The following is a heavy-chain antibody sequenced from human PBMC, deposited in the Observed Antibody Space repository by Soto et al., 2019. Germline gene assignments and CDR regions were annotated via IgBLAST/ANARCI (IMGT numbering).Heavy chain of an antibody. J-gene: IGHJ4*02. CDR2: IKQDGSEK. Sequence: PGGSLRLSCAASGFTFSSYGMSWVRQAPGKGLEWVANIKQDGSEKYYVDSVKGRFTISRDNAKNSLYLQMNSLGAEDTAVYYCARDMGDNAGNEDIVAAFDYWGQGTLVTVSS. V-gene: IGHV3-7*05. CDR3: ARDMGDNAGNEDIVAAFDY. D-gene: IGHD5-12*01. CDR1: GFTFSSYG.